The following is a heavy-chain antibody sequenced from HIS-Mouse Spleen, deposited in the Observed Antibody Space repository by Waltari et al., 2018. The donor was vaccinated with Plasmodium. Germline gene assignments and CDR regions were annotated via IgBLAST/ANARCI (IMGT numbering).Heavy chain of an antibody. V-gene: IGHV3-66*01. CDR3: ARLGIPYVDTAMAVGY. J-gene: IGHJ4*02. D-gene: IGHD5-18*01. Sequence: EVQLVESGGGLVQPGGSLRLSCAASGFTVSSNYMSWVRQAPGKGMEWFSVIYSGGSTYYADSVKGRFTISRDNSKNTLYLQMNSLRAEDTAVYYCARLGIPYVDTAMAVGYWGQGTLVTVSS. CDR1: GFTVSSNY. CDR2: IYSGGST.